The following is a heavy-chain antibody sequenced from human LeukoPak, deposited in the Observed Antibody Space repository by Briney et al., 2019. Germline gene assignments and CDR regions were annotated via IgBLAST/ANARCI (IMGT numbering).Heavy chain of an antibody. CDR2: ISAYNGNT. D-gene: IGHD3-9*01. Sequence: ASVKVSCKASSYTFTSYGISWVRQAPGQGLEWMGWISAYNGNTNYAQKLQGRVTMTTDTSTSTAYMELRSLRSDDTAVYYCARDSVFPYDILTGYYPAFDYWGQGTLVTVSS. CDR3: ARDSVFPYDILTGYYPAFDY. V-gene: IGHV1-18*01. J-gene: IGHJ4*02. CDR1: SYTFTSYG.